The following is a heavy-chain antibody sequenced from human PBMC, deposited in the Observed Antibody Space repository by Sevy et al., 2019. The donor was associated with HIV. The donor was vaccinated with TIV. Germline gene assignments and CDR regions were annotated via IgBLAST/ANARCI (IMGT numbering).Heavy chain of an antibody. CDR2: LSGSGGST. Sequence: GGSLRLACAASGFTFSSYAMSWVRRAPGKGLEWVSALSGSGGSTDYADSVKGRFTISRDNSKNTLYLQMNSLRAEDTAVYYCAKALLWFGEFADAFDIWGQGTMVTVSS. V-gene: IGHV3-23*01. CDR3: AKALLWFGEFADAFDI. J-gene: IGHJ3*02. CDR1: GFTFSSYA. D-gene: IGHD3-10*01.